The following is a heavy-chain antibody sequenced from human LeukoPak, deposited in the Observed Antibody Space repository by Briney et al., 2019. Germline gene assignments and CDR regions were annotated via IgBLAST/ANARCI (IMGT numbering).Heavy chain of an antibody. V-gene: IGHV4-59*01. Sequence: SETLSLTCTVSGGSLSSYYWSWIRQPPGKGLEWIGYIYYSGSTNYNPSLKSRVTLLVDTSKNQLSLKLSSVTAADTAMYYCARTTYYYDSSGYYYYYFDFWGQGTLVTVSS. CDR1: GGSLSSYY. J-gene: IGHJ4*02. CDR2: IYYSGST. D-gene: IGHD3-22*01. CDR3: ARTTYYYDSSGYYYYYFDF.